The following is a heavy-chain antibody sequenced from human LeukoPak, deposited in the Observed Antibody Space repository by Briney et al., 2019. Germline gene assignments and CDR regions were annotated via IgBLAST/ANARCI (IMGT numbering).Heavy chain of an antibody. J-gene: IGHJ4*02. CDR3: LRDQDCSGGDCQVC. CDR2: ISHSGTT. Sequence: PSETLSLTCTISGDSISSNTYYWAWIRQPPGKGLEWIALISHSGTTYYNPSLKSRVTMSVDTSKNQFSLKLNSVTAADTAVYYCLRDQDCSGGDCQVCWGQGTLVTVSS. D-gene: IGHD2-15*01. V-gene: IGHV4-39*02. CDR1: GDSISSNTYY.